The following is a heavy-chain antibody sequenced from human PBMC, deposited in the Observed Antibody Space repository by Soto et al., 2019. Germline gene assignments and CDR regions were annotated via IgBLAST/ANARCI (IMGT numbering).Heavy chain of an antibody. J-gene: IGHJ5*02. CDR2: IYHSGTT. D-gene: IGHD2-2*01. CDR1: GGSISSGGYY. Sequence: QVQLQESGPGLVKPSQTLSLTCTVSGGSISSGGYYWSWIRQHPGKGLEWIGYIYHSGTTYYNPSLKRRGTISVDTSKNQFSLKRTSVTAADTAVYYCARVRGNQLRGWVDPWGQGTLVTVSS. CDR3: ARVRGNQLRGWVDP. V-gene: IGHV4-31*03.